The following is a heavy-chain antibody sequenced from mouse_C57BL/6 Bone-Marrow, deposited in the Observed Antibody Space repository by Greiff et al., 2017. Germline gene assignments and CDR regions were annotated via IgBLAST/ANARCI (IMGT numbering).Heavy chain of an antibody. CDR3: ERGTLYAMDY. J-gene: IGHJ4*01. Sequence: QVQLQQPGAELVRPGTSVKMSCKASGYTFTSYWIGWVKQRPGQGLEWIGDIYPGGGYTNYNEKFKGKATLTADTSSSTAYMQLSSLTSEDSAIYSCERGTLYAMDYWGQGTSVTVSS. V-gene: IGHV1-63*02. CDR2: IYPGGGYT. CDR1: GYTFTSYW. D-gene: IGHD2-14*01.